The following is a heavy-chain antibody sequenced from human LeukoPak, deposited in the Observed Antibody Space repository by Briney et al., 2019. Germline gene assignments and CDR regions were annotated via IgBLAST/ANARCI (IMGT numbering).Heavy chain of an antibody. Sequence: SETLSLTCTVSGGSISSSSYYWGWIRQPPGKGLEWIGSIYYSGSTYYNPSLKSRVTISVDTSKNQFSLKLSSVTAADTAVYYCASLRGYSYGYLTLFDYWGQGTLVTVSS. CDR2: IYYSGST. V-gene: IGHV4-39*01. CDR1: GGSISSSSYY. CDR3: ASLRGYSYGYLTLFDY. D-gene: IGHD5-18*01. J-gene: IGHJ4*02.